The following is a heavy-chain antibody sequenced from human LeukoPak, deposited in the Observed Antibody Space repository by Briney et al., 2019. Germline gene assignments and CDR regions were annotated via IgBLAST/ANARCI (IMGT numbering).Heavy chain of an antibody. J-gene: IGHJ4*02. CDR1: GFTFSSYS. V-gene: IGHV3-21*01. CDR3: TSQNIVATSCFDY. CDR2: ISSSSSYI. D-gene: IGHD5-12*01. Sequence: PGGSLRLSCAASGFTFSSYSMNWVRQAPGKGLEWVSSISSSSSYIYYADSVKGRFTISRDNAKNSLYLQMNSLRAEDTAVYYCTSQNIVATSCFDYWGQGTLVTVSS.